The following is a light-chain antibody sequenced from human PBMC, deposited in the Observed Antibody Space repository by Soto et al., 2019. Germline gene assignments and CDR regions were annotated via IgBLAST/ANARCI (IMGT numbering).Light chain of an antibody. CDR3: XXFGSSPLAFT. Sequence: ESMLTQSPGTLSLSPGERATLSCRASQSVSTRYLAWYQQKPGQAPRLLIYGASIRAAGIPDRFSGSGSGTDFTLIISSLEPEDVAVYYCXXFGSSPLAFTFGQGTKLEI. J-gene: IGKJ2*01. CDR2: GAS. V-gene: IGKV3-20*01. CDR1: QSVSTRY.